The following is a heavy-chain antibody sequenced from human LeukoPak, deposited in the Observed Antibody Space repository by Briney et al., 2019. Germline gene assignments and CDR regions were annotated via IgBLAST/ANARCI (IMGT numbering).Heavy chain of an antibody. Sequence: GGSLRLSCAASGFTFSSYSMNWVRQAPGKGLQWVSSISTSSSYIYYAESVKGRFTISRDNAKNSLYLQMKSLRAEDTAVYYCARGKTSQNIVTRKTYNWFDPWGQGTLVTVSS. CDR3: ARGKTSQNIVTRKTYNWFDP. J-gene: IGHJ5*02. CDR1: GFTFSSYS. CDR2: ISTSSSYI. D-gene: IGHD2/OR15-2a*01. V-gene: IGHV3-21*01.